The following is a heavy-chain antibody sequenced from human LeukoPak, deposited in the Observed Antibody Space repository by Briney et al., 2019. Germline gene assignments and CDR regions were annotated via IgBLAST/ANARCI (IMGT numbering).Heavy chain of an antibody. V-gene: IGHV1-18*01. J-gene: IGHJ4*02. CDR1: GYTFTSYG. CDR3: ARDSNPGAFIAAAGKDY. Sequence: ASVKVSCKASGYTFTSYGISWVRQAPGQGLERMGWISAYNGNTIYAQNLQGRVTMSTDTSTSTAYLELRSLRSDDTAVYYCARDSNPGAFIAAAGKDYWGRGTLVSVSS. CDR2: ISAYNGNT. D-gene: IGHD6-13*01.